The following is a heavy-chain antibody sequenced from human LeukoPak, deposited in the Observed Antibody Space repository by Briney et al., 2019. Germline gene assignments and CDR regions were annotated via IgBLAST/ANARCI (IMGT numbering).Heavy chain of an antibody. D-gene: IGHD6-19*01. Sequence: GGSLRLSCAASGFTFGSYSMNWVRQAPGKGLEWVSYISSSSSSTIYYADSVKGRFTISRDNAKNSLYLQMNSLRDEDTAVYYCARERRQWLVSPQRIDYWGQGTLVTVSS. J-gene: IGHJ4*02. V-gene: IGHV3-48*02. CDR2: ISSSSSSTI. CDR3: ARERRQWLVSPQRIDY. CDR1: GFTFGSYS.